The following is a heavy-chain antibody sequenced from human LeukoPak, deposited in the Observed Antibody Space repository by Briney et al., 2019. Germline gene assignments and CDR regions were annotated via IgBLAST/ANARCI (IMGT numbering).Heavy chain of an antibody. CDR2: IYYSGST. Sequence: SETLSLTCTVSGGSISSSSYYWGWIRQPPGKGLEWIGSIYYSGSTYYNPSLKSRVTISVDTSKNQFSLKLGSVTAADTAVYYCARVDPDSSSTLEVFDYWGQGTLVTVSS. CDR1: GGSISSSSYY. J-gene: IGHJ4*02. V-gene: IGHV4-39*07. CDR3: ARVDPDSSSTLEVFDY. D-gene: IGHD6-6*01.